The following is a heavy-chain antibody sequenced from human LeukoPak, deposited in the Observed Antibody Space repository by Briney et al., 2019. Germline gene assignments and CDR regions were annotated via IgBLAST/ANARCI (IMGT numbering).Heavy chain of an antibody. Sequence: PGGSLRLSCAASGLTFSSSAMSWVRQTPGKGLEWVAALSDSGATTYYADSVKGRFTISRDNSKNTLYLQMNSLRAEDTAVYYCATPPKQQLADYWGQGTLVTVSS. J-gene: IGHJ4*02. CDR3: ATPPKQQLADY. D-gene: IGHD6-13*01. CDR1: GLTFSSSA. V-gene: IGHV3-23*01. CDR2: LSDSGATT.